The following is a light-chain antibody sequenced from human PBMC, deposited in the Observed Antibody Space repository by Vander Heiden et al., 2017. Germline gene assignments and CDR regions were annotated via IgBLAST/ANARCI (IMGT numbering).Light chain of an antibody. CDR3: QQRSNWAWT. CDR2: ESS. CDR1: QSVSSY. V-gene: IGKV3-11*01. Sequence: EIVLTQSPATLSLSPGERATLSCRASQSVSSYLAWYQQKPGQAPRLLIYESSNRAPGIPARFRGSWSGTDFTLTISSLKPEDFAVYYCQQRSNWAWTFGQGTKVEIK. J-gene: IGKJ1*01.